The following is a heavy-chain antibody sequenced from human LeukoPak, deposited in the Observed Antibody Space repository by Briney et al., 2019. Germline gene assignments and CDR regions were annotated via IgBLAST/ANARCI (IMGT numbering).Heavy chain of an antibody. V-gene: IGHV3-66*01. D-gene: IGHD1-26*01. J-gene: IGHJ4*02. CDR1: GFTVSSNY. CDR2: IYSGGST. CDR3: ARLYSGSYRYFDY. Sequence: GGSLRLSCAASGFTVSSNYMSWVRQAPGKGLEWVSVIYSGGSTYYADSVKGRFAISRDNSKNTLYLQMNSLRAEDTAVYYCARLYSGSYRYFDYWGQGTLVTVSS.